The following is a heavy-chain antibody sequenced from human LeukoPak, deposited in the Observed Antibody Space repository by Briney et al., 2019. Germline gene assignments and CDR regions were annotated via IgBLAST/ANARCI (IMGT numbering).Heavy chain of an antibody. V-gene: IGHV3-11*04. CDR2: ISSSGSTI. CDR3: ARSGSWEQLVLYFDY. D-gene: IGHD6-6*01. Sequence: GGSLRLSCAASGFTFSDYYMSWIRQAPGKGLEWVSYISSSGSTIYYADSVKGRFTISRDNAKNSLYLQMNSLRAEDTAVYYCARSGSWEQLVLYFDYWGQGTLVTVSS. J-gene: IGHJ4*02. CDR1: GFTFSDYY.